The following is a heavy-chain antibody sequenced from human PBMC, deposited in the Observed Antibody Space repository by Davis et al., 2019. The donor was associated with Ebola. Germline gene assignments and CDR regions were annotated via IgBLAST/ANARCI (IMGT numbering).Heavy chain of an antibody. V-gene: IGHV6-1*01. J-gene: IGHJ4*02. D-gene: IGHD6-19*01. CDR2: TYYNSKWFN. CDR3: ARGWFRGSFDY. Sequence: PSETLSLTCAISGDSVSMIGAGWNWIRQSPSRGLEWLRRTYYNSKWFNDYAASVKGRIIINPDTSKNQFSLQLNSVTPEDTAVYYCARGWFRGSFDYWGQGTPVTVSS. CDR1: GDSVSMIGAG.